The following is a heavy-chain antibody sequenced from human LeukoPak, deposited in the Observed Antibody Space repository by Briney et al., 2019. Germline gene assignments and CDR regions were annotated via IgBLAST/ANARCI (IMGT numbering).Heavy chain of an antibody. Sequence: GGSLRLSCAASGFTFSSYSMNWVRQAPGKGLEWVSSISSSSSYIYYADSVKGRFTISRVNAKNSLYLQMNSLRAEDTAVYYCARDEEEQLSDAFDIWGQGTMVTVSS. CDR3: ARDEEEQLSDAFDI. CDR1: GFTFSSYS. D-gene: IGHD6-13*01. CDR2: ISSSSSYI. V-gene: IGHV3-21*01. J-gene: IGHJ3*02.